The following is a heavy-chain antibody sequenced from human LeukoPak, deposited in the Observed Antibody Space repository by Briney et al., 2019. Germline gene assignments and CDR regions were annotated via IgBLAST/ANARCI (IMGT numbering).Heavy chain of an antibody. V-gene: IGHV4-34*01. CDR1: GGSFSGYY. Sequence: SETLSLTCAVYGGSFSGYYWSWIRQPPGKGLEWIGEINHSGSTNYNPSLKSRVTISVDTSKNQFSLKLSSVTAADTAVYYCASYSYDSSGYYLDYWGQGTLVTVSS. J-gene: IGHJ4*02. CDR2: INHSGST. D-gene: IGHD3-22*01. CDR3: ASYSYDSSGYYLDY.